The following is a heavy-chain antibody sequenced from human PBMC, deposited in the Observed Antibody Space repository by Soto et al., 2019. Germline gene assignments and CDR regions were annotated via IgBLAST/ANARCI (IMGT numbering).Heavy chain of an antibody. J-gene: IGHJ4*02. V-gene: IGHV4-34*01. CDR1: GGSFSGYY. Sequence: KTSETLSLTCAVYGGSFSGYYWSWIRQPPGKGLEWIGEINHSGSTNYNPSLKSRVTISVDTSKNQFSLKLSSVTAADTAVYYCARVSYYDFWSGYYRFDYWGQGTLVTVSS. D-gene: IGHD3-3*01. CDR2: INHSGST. CDR3: ARVSYYDFWSGYYRFDY.